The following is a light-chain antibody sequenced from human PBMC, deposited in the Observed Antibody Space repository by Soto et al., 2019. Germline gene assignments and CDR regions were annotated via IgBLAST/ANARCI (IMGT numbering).Light chain of an antibody. CDR3: LFYYGGAQPHRV. CDR2: STN. J-gene: IGLJ3*02. Sequence: QSVVTQESSLTVSPGGTVTLTCASSTGAVTSGHHPNWLQQKPGQAPRTLIYSTNNKQDWTPARFSGSLLEGKAALTVSGVQPEDEAEYYCLFYYGGAQPHRVFGGGTKLTVL. CDR1: TGAVTSGHH. V-gene: IGLV7-43*01.